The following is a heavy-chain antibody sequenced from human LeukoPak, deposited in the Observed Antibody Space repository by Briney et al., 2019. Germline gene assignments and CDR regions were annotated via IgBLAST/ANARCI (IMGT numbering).Heavy chain of an antibody. CDR1: GFTFSHYW. CDR2: INQDGSEE. J-gene: IGHJ4*02. Sequence: GGSLRLSCAASGFTFSHYWMTWVRQAPGKGLEWVAQINQDGSEEYYMDSVKVRFTISRDSAKNSVLLQMNSLRAEDTAVYYCVRDGGVSGYDLLDYWGQGTLVTVSS. V-gene: IGHV3-7*01. D-gene: IGHD5-12*01. CDR3: VRDGGVSGYDLLDY.